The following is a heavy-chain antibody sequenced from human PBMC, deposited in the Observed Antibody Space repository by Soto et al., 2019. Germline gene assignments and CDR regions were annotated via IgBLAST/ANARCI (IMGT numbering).Heavy chain of an antibody. Sequence: QVQLQESGPRLVKPSQTLSLTCTVSGGSISSGGHYWSWIRQHPGKGLEWIGYIYYSGSTNYNPSLKSRVTISVDTSKNQFSLKLSSVTAADTAVYYCARNIVVTGGTYFYYGMDVWGRGTTVTVSS. CDR3: ARNIVVTGGTYFYYGMDV. D-gene: IGHD5-12*01. J-gene: IGHJ6*02. V-gene: IGHV4-31*03. CDR1: GGSISSGGHY. CDR2: IYYSGST.